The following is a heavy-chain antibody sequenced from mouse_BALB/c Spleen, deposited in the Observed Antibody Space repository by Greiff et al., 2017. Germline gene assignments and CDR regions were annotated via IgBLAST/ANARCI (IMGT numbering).Heavy chain of an antibody. V-gene: IGHV1S137*01. J-gene: IGHJ2*01. CDR1: GYTFTDYA. CDR2: ISTYYGDA. D-gene: IGHD1-1*01. CDR3: ARAHYGSSLDY. Sequence: QVQLHQSGAELVRPGVSVKISCKGSGYTFTDYAMHWVKQSHAKSLEWIGVISTYYGDASYNQKFKGKATMTVDKSSSTAYMELARLTSEDSAIYYCARAHYGSSLDYWGQGTTLTVSS.